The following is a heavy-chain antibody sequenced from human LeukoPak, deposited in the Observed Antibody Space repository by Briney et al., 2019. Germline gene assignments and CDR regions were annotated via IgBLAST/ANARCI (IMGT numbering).Heavy chain of an antibody. Sequence: PGGSLRLSCAASGFTFSNFAMSWVRQAPGKGLEWVSTISTSSSYIYYADSVRGRFTISRDNAKSSFYLQMNSLRAEDTAVYYCTRGYWFDSWGQGILVTVSS. CDR1: GFTFSNFA. CDR3: TRGYWFDS. V-gene: IGHV3-21*01. J-gene: IGHJ5*01. CDR2: ISTSSSYI.